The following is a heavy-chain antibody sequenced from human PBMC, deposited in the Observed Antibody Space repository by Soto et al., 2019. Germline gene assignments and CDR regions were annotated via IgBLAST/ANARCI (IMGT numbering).Heavy chain of an antibody. V-gene: IGHV4-39*01. Sequence: SEPLSLTCTVSGGSISSSSYYWGWIRQPPGKGLEWIGSIYYSGSTYYNPSLKSRVTISVDTSKNQFSLKLSSVTAADTAVYYCARQRVGAPTLDWFDPWGQGTLVTVSS. CDR3: ARQRVGAPTLDWFDP. CDR1: GGSISSSSYY. D-gene: IGHD1-26*01. CDR2: IYYSGST. J-gene: IGHJ5*02.